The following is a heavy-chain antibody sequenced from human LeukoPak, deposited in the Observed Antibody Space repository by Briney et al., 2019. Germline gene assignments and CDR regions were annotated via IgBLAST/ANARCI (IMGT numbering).Heavy chain of an antibody. CDR2: ISAYNGNT. D-gene: IGHD3-10*01. CDR3: ARVRVTMVRGVITPGAFDI. V-gene: IGHV1-18*01. J-gene: IGHJ3*02. CDR1: GYTFTSYG. Sequence: SVKVSCKASGYTFTSYGISWVRQAPGQGLEWMGWISAYNGNTNYAQKLQGRVTMTTDTSTSTAYMELRSLRSDDTAVYYCARVRVTMVRGVITPGAFDIWGQGTMVTVSS.